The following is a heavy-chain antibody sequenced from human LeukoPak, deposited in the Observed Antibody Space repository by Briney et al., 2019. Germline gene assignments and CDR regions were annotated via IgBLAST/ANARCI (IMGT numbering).Heavy chain of an antibody. Sequence: GGSLRLSCAASGFTFSGSAMHWVRQASGKGLEWVGRIRSKANSYATAYAASVKGRFTISRDDSKNTAYLQMISLKTEDTAVYYCTAQVPAATFWGYWGQGTLVTVSS. D-gene: IGHD2-2*01. CDR2: IRSKANSYAT. V-gene: IGHV3-73*01. CDR3: TAQVPAATFWGY. CDR1: GFTFSGSA. J-gene: IGHJ4*02.